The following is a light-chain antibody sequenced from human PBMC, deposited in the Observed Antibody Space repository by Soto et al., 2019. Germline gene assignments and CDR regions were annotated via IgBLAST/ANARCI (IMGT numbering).Light chain of an antibody. J-gene: IGLJ1*01. Sequence: QSALIQPRSVSGSPGQSVTISCTGTSSDVGTYNYVSWYRQHPGKAPKLMISDVSKRPSGVPDRFSGSKSDNTASLTISGLQAEDEGEYYCCSYAGSYIFVFGTGTKVTVL. CDR3: CSYAGSYIFV. CDR1: SSDVGTYNY. V-gene: IGLV2-11*01. CDR2: DVS.